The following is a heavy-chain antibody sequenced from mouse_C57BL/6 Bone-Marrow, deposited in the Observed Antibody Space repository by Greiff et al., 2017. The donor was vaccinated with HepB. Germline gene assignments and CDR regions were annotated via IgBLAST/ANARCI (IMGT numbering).Heavy chain of an antibody. CDR2: IWRGGST. Sequence: VKLMESGPGLVQPSQSLSITCTVSGFSFTSYGVHWVRQSPGKGLEWLGVIWRGGSTDSNAAFMSRLSITKDNSKSQVFFKMNSLQADDTAIYYCAINRNWDDAMDYWGQGTSVTVSS. CDR3: AINRNWDDAMDY. D-gene: IGHD4-1*02. V-gene: IGHV2-5*01. J-gene: IGHJ4*01. CDR1: GFSFTSYG.